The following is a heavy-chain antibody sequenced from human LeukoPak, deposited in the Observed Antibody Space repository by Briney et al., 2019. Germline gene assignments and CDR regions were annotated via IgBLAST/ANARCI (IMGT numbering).Heavy chain of an antibody. Sequence: SETLSRTCTVSGGSISYYYWSWIRQPPGKGLEWLGYIHYSGSTNYNPSLKSRVTISVDTSKNQFSLKLSSVTAADTALYYCARATAGTGYYFDYWGQGTLVTVSS. V-gene: IGHV4-59*01. J-gene: IGHJ4*02. CDR3: ARATAGTGYYFDY. CDR2: IHYSGST. CDR1: GGSISYYY. D-gene: IGHD6-13*01.